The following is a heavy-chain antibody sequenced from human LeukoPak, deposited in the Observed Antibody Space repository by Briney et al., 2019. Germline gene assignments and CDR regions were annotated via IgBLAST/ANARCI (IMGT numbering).Heavy chain of an antibody. J-gene: IGHJ4*02. CDR1: GGSISSYY. CDR3: ARVGYSTTWNYFDF. V-gene: IGHV4-59*01. Sequence: SETLSLTCTVSGGSISSYYWSWIRQPPGKGLEWIGYIYYSGSTNYDPSLKSRVTMSVDTSKNQFSLKLSSVTAADTAVYYCARVGYSTTWNYFDFWGQGTLVTVSS. CDR2: IYYSGST. D-gene: IGHD5-18*01.